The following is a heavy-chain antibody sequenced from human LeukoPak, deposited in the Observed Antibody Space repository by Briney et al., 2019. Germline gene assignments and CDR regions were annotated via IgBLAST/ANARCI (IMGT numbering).Heavy chain of an antibody. CDR3: ARAYSVVAANNWFDP. CDR1: GGTFSSYA. V-gene: IGHV1-69*04. Sequence: SVKVSCKASGGTFSSYAISWVRQAPGQGLEWMGRIIPILGIANYAQKFQGRVTITADKSTSTAYMELSSLRSEDTAVYYCARAYSVVAANNWFDPWGQGTLVTVSS. J-gene: IGHJ5*02. D-gene: IGHD2-15*01. CDR2: IIPILGIA.